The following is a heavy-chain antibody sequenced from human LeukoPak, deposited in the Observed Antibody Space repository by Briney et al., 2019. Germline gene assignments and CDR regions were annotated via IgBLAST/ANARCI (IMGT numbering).Heavy chain of an antibody. J-gene: IGHJ4*02. D-gene: IGHD2-21*01. Sequence: PGTSLRLSCAASGFAFSNYAIHWVRQAPGKGLEWVSSISKSGSYIYYADSVKGRFTISRDNAKNSLSLEMNSLRAEDTAVYYCARRHCDGDCQIDYWGQGTLVTVSS. CDR2: ISKSGSYI. V-gene: IGHV3-21*01. CDR3: ARRHCDGDCQIDY. CDR1: GFAFSNYA.